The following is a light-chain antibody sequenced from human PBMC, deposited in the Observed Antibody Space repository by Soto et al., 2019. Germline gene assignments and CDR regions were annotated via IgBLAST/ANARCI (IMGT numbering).Light chain of an antibody. Sequence: DIQMTQSPSSLSASVGDRVTITCQASQDISTYLNWYQQKPGKAPKLLIYDASNLETGVPSRFSGSGSGTDFTFTIISLQPEDIATYYCQQHDFLPITFGGGTKVESK. V-gene: IGKV1-33*01. CDR3: QQHDFLPIT. J-gene: IGKJ4*01. CDR1: QDISTY. CDR2: DAS.